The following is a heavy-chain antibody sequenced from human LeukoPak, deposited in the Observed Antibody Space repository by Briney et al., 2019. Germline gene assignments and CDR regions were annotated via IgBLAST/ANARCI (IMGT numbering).Heavy chain of an antibody. CDR3: ARHRRYYYYGSGPFDP. CDR1: GYSISSDYY. V-gene: IGHV4-38-2*02. J-gene: IGHJ5*02. CDR2: IYHSGST. Sequence: PSETLSLTCTVSGYSISSDYYWGWIRQPPGKGLEWIGSIYHSGSTYYKPSLKSRVTISVDTSKNQFSLKLSSVTAADTAVYYCARHRRYYYYGSGPFDPWGQGTLVTVSS. D-gene: IGHD3-10*01.